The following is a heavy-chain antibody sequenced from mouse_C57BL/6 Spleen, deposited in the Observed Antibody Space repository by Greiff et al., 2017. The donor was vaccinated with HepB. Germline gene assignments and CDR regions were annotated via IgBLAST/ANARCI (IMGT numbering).Heavy chain of an antibody. J-gene: IGHJ2*01. D-gene: IGHD6-1*01. CDR3: ARHPLSYFDY. CDR1: GFTFSSYT. Sequence: EVQGVESGGGLVKPGGSLKLSCAASGFTFSSYTMSWVRQTPEKRLEWVATISGGGGNTYYPDSVKGRFTISRDNAKNTLYLQMSSLRSEDTALYYCARHPLSYFDYWGQGTTLTVSS. V-gene: IGHV5-9*01. CDR2: ISGGGGNT.